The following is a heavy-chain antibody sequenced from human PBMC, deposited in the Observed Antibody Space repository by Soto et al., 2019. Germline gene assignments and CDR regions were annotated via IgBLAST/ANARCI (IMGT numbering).Heavy chain of an antibody. D-gene: IGHD6-6*01. J-gene: IGHJ3*02. CDR1: CGSISSGGYS. CDR2: IYHSGST. Sequence: SETLSLTCAVSCGSISSGGYSWSWIRQPPGKGLEWIGYIYHSGSTYYNPSLKSRVTISVDRAKNQFSLKLSSVTAADTAVYYCASSSLYSSSTRFIHAFDIWGQGTMVTVSS. CDR3: ASSSLYSSSTRFIHAFDI. V-gene: IGHV4-30-2*01.